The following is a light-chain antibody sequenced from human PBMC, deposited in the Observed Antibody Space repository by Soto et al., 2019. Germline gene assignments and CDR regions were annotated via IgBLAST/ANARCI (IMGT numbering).Light chain of an antibody. J-gene: IGLJ2*01. CDR3: SSFAGNNNLV. Sequence: QSVLTQPPSASGSPGQSVTISCTGTSSDVGGYNYVSWYQQHPGKAPKLMISEVSKRLSGVPDRFSGSKSGNTASLTVSGLQAEDEADYYCSSFAGNNNLVFGGGTQLTVL. CDR1: SSDVGGYNY. V-gene: IGLV2-8*01. CDR2: EVS.